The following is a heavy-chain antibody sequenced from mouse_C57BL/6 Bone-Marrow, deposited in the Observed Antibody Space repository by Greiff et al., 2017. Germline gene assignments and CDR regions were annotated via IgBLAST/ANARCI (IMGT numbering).Heavy chain of an antibody. CDR3: ARDVYYGSSYYFDY. V-gene: IGHV1-69*01. D-gene: IGHD1-1*01. J-gene: IGHJ2*01. CDR2: IDPSDSYT. CDR1: GYTFTSYW. Sequence: QVQLQQPGAELVMPGASVKLSCKASGYTFTSYWMHWVKQRPGQGLEWIGEIDPSDSYTNYNQKFKGKSALTVDKSSSPAYMQLSSLTSEDSAVYYCARDVYYGSSYYFDYWGQGTTLTVSS.